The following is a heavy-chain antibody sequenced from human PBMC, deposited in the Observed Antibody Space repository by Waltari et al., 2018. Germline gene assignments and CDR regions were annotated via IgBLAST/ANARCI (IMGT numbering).Heavy chain of an antibody. V-gene: IGHV4-59*11. CDR3: ARESRDGYDLDY. CDR1: GGSISSHY. Sequence: QVQLQESGPGLVKPSETLSLTCTVSGGSISSHYWSWIRQPPGKGLEWIGYIYYSGSTNYNPSLKSRVTISVDTSKNQCSLKLSSVTAADTAVYYCARESRDGYDLDYWGQGTLVTVSS. D-gene: IGHD5-12*01. J-gene: IGHJ4*02. CDR2: IYYSGST.